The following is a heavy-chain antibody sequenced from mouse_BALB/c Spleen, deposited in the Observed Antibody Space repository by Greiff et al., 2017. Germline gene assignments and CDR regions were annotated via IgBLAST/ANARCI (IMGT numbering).Heavy chain of an antibody. Sequence: EVQLQQSGAELVKPGASVKLSCTASGFNIKDTYMHWVKQRPEQGLEWIGRIDPANGNTKYDPKFQGKATITADTSSNTAYLQLSSLTSEDTAVYYCARGGPYYGNYDYAMDYWGQGTSVTVSS. CDR2: IDPANGNT. D-gene: IGHD2-10*01. V-gene: IGHV14-3*02. CDR3: ARGGPYYGNYDYAMDY. CDR1: GFNIKDTY. J-gene: IGHJ4*01.